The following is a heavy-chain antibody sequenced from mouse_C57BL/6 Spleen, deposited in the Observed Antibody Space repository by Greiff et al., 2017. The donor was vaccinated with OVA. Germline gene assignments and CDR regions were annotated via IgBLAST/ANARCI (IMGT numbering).Heavy chain of an antibody. CDR3: ARHSNYSGSGYAMDY. CDR1: GFSLTSYG. V-gene: IGHV2-6-1*01. J-gene: IGHJ4*01. Sequence: VKLEESGPGLVAPSQSLSITCTVSGFSLTSYGVHWVRQPPGKGLEWLVVIWSDGSTTYNSALKSRLSISKDNSNSQVFLKMNSLQTEDTAMYYCARHSNYSGSGYAMDYWGQGTSVTVSS. D-gene: IGHD1-1*01. CDR2: IWSDGST.